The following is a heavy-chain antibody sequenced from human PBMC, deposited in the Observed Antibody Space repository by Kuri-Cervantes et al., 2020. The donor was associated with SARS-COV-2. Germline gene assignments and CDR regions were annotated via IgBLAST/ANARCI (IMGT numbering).Heavy chain of an antibody. J-gene: IGHJ4*01. D-gene: IGHD6-13*01. CDR3: ARDLGAAAGTSSAFDY. V-gene: IGHV3-7*03. Sequence: GESLKISWAASGFTFSSYWMSWVHEAAGKGLEWVVNIKQDGREKYYVDSVNGRFTISRDNAKNSLYLQMNSLRDEDTALYYCARDLGAAAGTSSAFDYWGQGTLVTVSS. CDR1: GFTFSSYW. CDR2: IKQDGREK.